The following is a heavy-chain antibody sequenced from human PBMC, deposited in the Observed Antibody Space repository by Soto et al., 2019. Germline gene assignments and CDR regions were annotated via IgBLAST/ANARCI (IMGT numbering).Heavy chain of an antibody. Sequence: ASVKVSCKVSGYTLTELSMHWVRQAPGKGLEWMGGFDPEDGETIYAQKFQGRVTMTEDTSTDTAYMELSSLRSEDTAVYYCATAGYSSIWYVVAFDIWGQGTMVTVSS. CDR2: FDPEDGET. V-gene: IGHV1-24*01. CDR3: ATAGYSSIWYVVAFDI. CDR1: GYTLTELS. D-gene: IGHD6-13*01. J-gene: IGHJ3*02.